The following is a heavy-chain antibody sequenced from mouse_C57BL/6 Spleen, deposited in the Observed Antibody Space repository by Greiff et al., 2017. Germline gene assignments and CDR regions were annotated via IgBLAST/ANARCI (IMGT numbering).Heavy chain of an antibody. J-gene: IGHJ2*01. CDR2: ILPGSGST. CDR1: GYTFTGYW. D-gene: IGHD1-1*01. Sequence: QVQLQQSGAELMKPGASVTLSCKATGYTFTGYWIEWVKQTPGHGLAWIGEILPGSGSTYSHEKFKGKATFTAETSSNTAYMQLSSLTTEDSAIYYCARGGRATVYFDYWGQGTTLTVSS. CDR3: ARGGRATVYFDY. V-gene: IGHV1-9*01.